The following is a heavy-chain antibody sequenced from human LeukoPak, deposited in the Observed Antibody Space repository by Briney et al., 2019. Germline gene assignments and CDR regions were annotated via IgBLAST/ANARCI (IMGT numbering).Heavy chain of an antibody. CDR2: IFYSGSA. D-gene: IGHD3-10*01. V-gene: IGHV4-39*01. CDR1: GGSISSSTYR. CDR3: ARQGVIISYFDY. Sequence: KPSETLSLTCTVSGGSISSSTYRWDWIRQPPGEGLEWIGSIFYSGSAYYSPSLKSRVTVSVDTSNNQFSLRLSSVTAADTAVYFCARQGVIISYFDYWGQGALVTVSS. J-gene: IGHJ4*02.